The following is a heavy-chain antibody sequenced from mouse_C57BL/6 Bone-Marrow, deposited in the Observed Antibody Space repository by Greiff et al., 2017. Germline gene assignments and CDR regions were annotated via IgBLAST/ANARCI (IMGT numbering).Heavy chain of an antibody. CDR2: IDPEDGAN. Sequence: EVQLQQSGAELVKPGASVKLSCTASGFNIKDYYMHWVKQRTEQGLEWIGRIDPEDGANKYAPKFQGKATITADTSSNTAYLQLSSLTSEDTAVYYCARSTTVVARGYWGQGTTLTVSS. V-gene: IGHV14-2*01. CDR1: GFNIKDYY. CDR3: ARSTTVVARGY. J-gene: IGHJ2*01. D-gene: IGHD1-1*01.